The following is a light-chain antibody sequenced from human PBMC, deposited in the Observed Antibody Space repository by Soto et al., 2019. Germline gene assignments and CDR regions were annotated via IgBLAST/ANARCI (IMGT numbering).Light chain of an antibody. CDR1: QSLLHCNGYNY. CDR2: LGS. CDR3: MQALQTPPAYT. J-gene: IGKJ2*01. V-gene: IGKV2-28*01. Sequence: DIVMTQSPLSLPVTPGEPASISCRSSQSLLHCNGYNYLDWYLQKPGQSPQLLIYLGSNRASGVPDRFSGSGSGTDFTLKISRVEAEDVGVYYCMQALQTPPAYTFGQGTKLEIK.